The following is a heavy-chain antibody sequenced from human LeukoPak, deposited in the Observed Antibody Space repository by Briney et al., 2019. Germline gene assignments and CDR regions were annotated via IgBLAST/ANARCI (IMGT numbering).Heavy chain of an antibody. CDR2: IHPSTGNP. D-gene: IGHD3-16*02. V-gene: IGHV7-4-1*02. CDR3: ARAYQRLGGLSLPDY. CDR1: GYTFTNYA. Sequence: ASVKVSCKASGYTFTNYAMNWVRQAPGQRLEWMGWIHPSTGNPMYAQGFTGRFAFSLDTSVSTTYLQISGLKAEDTAVYYCARAYQRLGGLSLPDYWGQGALVIVSS. J-gene: IGHJ4*02.